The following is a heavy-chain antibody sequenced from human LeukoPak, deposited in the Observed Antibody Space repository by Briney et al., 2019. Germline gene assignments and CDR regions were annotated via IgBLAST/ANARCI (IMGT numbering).Heavy chain of an antibody. CDR1: GFTFDDYA. CDR3: AKGHSSSYPAYMDV. CDR2: ISWNSGSI. Sequence: GGSLRLSCAASGFTFDDYAMHWVRQAPGKGLEWVSGISWNSGSIGYADSVKGRFTISRDNAKNSLFLQMNSLRAEDMAVYYCAKGHSSSYPAYMDVWGKGTTVIVSS. D-gene: IGHD6-6*01. J-gene: IGHJ6*03. V-gene: IGHV3-9*03.